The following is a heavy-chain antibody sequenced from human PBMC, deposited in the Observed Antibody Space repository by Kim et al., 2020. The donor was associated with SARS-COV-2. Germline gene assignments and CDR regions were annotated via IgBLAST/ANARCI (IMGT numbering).Heavy chain of an antibody. CDR3: ARANGILWFGELSLTALGRYYYYGMDV. J-gene: IGHJ6*02. CDR2: INHSGST. Sequence: SETLSLTCAVYGGSFSGYYWSWIRQPPGKGLEWIGEINHSGSTNYNPSLKSRVTISVDTSKNQFSLKLSSVTAADTAVYYCARANGILWFGELSLTALGRYYYYGMDVWGQGTTVTVSS. CDR1: GGSFSGYY. V-gene: IGHV4-34*01. D-gene: IGHD3-10*01.